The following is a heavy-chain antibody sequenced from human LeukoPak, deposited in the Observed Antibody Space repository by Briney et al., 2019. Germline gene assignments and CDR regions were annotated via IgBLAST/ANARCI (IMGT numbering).Heavy chain of an antibody. CDR1: GFTFSNYA. Sequence: GGSLRLSCAASGFTFSNYAMNWVRQAPGKGLEWVSIISGSGDNTHYADSVKGRFTISRDNSKNTLYLQMKTLRAEDTAIYYCARRGWLINFDYWGQGTLVTVSS. CDR3: ARRGWLINFDY. D-gene: IGHD5-12*01. J-gene: IGHJ4*02. V-gene: IGHV3-23*01. CDR2: ISGSGDNT.